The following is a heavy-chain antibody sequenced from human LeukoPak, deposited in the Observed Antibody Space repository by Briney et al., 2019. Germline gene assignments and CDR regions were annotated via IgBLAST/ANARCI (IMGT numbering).Heavy chain of an antibody. D-gene: IGHD3-22*01. J-gene: IGHJ4*02. V-gene: IGHV3-30-3*01. Sequence: GGSLRFSCAASGFTFSSYVKPWVRQAPGKGLEWVAVISYDGNNKYYADSVKGRFTISRDNSKNTLYLQMNSLRAEDTAVYYCARGSYYYDSSGYYLDYWGQGTLVTVSS. CDR2: ISYDGNNK. CDR3: ARGSYYYDSSGYYLDY. CDR1: GFTFSSYV.